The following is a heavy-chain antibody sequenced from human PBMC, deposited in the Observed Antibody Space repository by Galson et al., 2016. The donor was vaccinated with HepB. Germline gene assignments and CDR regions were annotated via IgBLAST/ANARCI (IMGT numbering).Heavy chain of an antibody. D-gene: IGHD2-21*02. CDR2: ISHSGRT. V-gene: IGHV4-38-2*01. CDR3: AVERGDWRYFDL. CDR1: DYSITSGHY. J-gene: IGHJ2*01. Sequence: SETLSLTCAVSDYSITSGHYWGWIRQSPGKGLEWIGTISHSGRTYYTPSLMGRVTISMDTSKNQFSLRLNSVTATDTAVYYCAVERGDWRYFDLWGRGALVTVSS.